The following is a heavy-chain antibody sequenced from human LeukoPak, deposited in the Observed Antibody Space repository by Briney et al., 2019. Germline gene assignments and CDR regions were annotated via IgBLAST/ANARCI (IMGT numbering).Heavy chain of an antibody. Sequence: GSLRLSCAASGFTFSSYAMHWVRQAPGKGLEWVAVISYDGSNKYYADSVKGRFTISRDNSKNTLYLQMNSLRAEDTAVYYCARDGSVRGVIIPTLDYWGQGTLVTVSS. J-gene: IGHJ4*02. CDR3: ARDGSVRGVIIPTLDY. CDR1: GFTFSSYA. D-gene: IGHD3-10*01. V-gene: IGHV3-30-3*01. CDR2: ISYDGSNK.